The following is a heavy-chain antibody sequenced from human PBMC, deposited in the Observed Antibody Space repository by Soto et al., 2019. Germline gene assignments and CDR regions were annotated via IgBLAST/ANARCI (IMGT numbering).Heavy chain of an antibody. D-gene: IGHD2-2*01. Sequence: QVQLQESGPGLVKPSETLSLTCTVSGGSISSYYWSWIRQPPGKGLEWIGYIYYSGSTNYNPSLKSRVTISVDTSKNQFSLKLSSVTAADTAVYSCASRLLRQLLLQICGQGTLVTVSS. CDR1: GGSISSYY. CDR2: IYYSGST. V-gene: IGHV4-59*01. CDR3: ASRLLRQLLLQI. J-gene: IGHJ4*02.